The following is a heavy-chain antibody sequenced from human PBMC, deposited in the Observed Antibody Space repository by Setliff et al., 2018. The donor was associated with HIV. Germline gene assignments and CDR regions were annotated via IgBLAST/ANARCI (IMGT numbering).Heavy chain of an antibody. Sequence: SVKVSCKASGGTFRNYGISWVRQAPGQGLEWMGGIIPIFGTTNYAQKFQGRVTITADESTSTAYMELSSLRSEDTAVYYCARGPRVILGNWFDPWGQGTLVTVSS. J-gene: IGHJ5*02. CDR1: GGTFRNYG. D-gene: IGHD3-16*02. CDR3: ARGPRVILGNWFDP. CDR2: IIPIFGTT. V-gene: IGHV1-69*13.